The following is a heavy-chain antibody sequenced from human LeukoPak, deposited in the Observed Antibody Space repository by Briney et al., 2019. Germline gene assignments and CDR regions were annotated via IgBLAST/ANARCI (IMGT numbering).Heavy chain of an antibody. D-gene: IGHD5-24*01. CDR1: GFTFSSYA. CDR2: ISGSGGST. CDR3: AKDMGLQRYYFDY. Sequence: PGGSLRLSCAASGFTFSSYAMSWVRQAPGKGLEWVSAISGSGGSTYHADSVKGRFTISRDNSKNTLYLQMNSLRAEDTAVYYCAKDMGLQRYYFDYWGQGTLVTVSS. J-gene: IGHJ4*02. V-gene: IGHV3-23*01.